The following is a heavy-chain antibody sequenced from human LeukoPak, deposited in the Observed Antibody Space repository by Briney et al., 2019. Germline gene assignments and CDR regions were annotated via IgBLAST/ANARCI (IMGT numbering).Heavy chain of an antibody. Sequence: GESLKISCKGSGYSFTSYWIGWVRQLPGKGPEWMGIIYPGDSDTRYSPSFQGLVTISADKSISTAYLQWSSLRASDTAMYYCARSSGYPTNDAFDIWGQGTMVTVSS. V-gene: IGHV5-51*01. D-gene: IGHD3-22*01. J-gene: IGHJ3*02. CDR3: ARSSGYPTNDAFDI. CDR1: GYSFTSYW. CDR2: IYPGDSDT.